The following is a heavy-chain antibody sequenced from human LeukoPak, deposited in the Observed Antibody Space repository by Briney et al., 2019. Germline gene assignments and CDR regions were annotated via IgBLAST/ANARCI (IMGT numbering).Heavy chain of an antibody. Sequence: SETLSLTCTVSGGSVTSSSYYWSWVRQPPGKGLEWIGYFYYSGTTNYTPSLKSRVTISADTSKNQFSLNLSSVTAADTAVYYCARDGPYGGKPFDYWGQGTLVTVSS. CDR3: ARDGPYGGKPFDY. V-gene: IGHV4-61*01. CDR1: GGSVTSSSYY. CDR2: FYYSGTT. D-gene: IGHD4-23*01. J-gene: IGHJ4*02.